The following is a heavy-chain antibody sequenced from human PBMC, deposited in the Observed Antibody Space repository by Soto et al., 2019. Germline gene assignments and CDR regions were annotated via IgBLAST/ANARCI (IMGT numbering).Heavy chain of an antibody. Sequence: EVQLVESGGVVVQPGGSLRLSCAASGFTFDDYTMHWVRQAPGKGLEWVSLISWDGGSTYYADSVKGRFTISRDNSKNSLYLQMNSLRTEDTALYYCAKDISRDGYNLIDYWGQGTLVTVSS. CDR3: AKDISRDGYNLIDY. CDR2: ISWDGGST. D-gene: IGHD5-12*01. CDR1: GFTFDDYT. V-gene: IGHV3-43*01. J-gene: IGHJ4*02.